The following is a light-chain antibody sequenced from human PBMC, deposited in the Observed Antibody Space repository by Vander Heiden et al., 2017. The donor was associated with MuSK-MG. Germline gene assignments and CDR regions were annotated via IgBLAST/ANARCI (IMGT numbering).Light chain of an antibody. V-gene: IGKV3-20*01. CDR2: GAS. Sequence: IVLTQSPGTLSLSPGERATLSCRASQSVSSSYLAWYQQKPGQAPRLLIYGASSRATGIPDRFSGSGSGTDFTLTISRLEPEDFAVYYCQQEGSSPRTFGQGTKVEIK. J-gene: IGKJ1*01. CDR3: QQEGSSPRT. CDR1: QSVSSSY.